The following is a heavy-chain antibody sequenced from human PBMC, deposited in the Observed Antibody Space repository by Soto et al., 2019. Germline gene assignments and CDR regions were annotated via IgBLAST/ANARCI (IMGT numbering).Heavy chain of an antibody. CDR3: ARDHHRYSGYDYVDY. J-gene: IGHJ4*02. CDR1: GFTFSDYY. Sequence: QVQLVESGGGLVKPGGSLRLSCVASGFTFSDYYMSWIRQAPGKGLEWVSYISSSSSYTNYADSVKGRFTISRDNAKNSRYRQMNSLRAEDTAVYYCARDHHRYSGYDYVDYWGQGTLVTVSS. V-gene: IGHV3-11*05. CDR2: ISSSSSYT. D-gene: IGHD5-12*01.